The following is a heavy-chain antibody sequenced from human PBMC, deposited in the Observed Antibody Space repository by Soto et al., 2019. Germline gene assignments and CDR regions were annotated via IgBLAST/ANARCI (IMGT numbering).Heavy chain of an antibody. CDR3: ARGSAYNWHFDL. J-gene: IGHJ2*01. CDR1: GFTFSLAP. V-gene: IGHV3-30*04. D-gene: IGHD3-3*01. CDR2: VSFDGEKT. Sequence: QENVVESGGGVVQPGKSLRLSCAASGFTFSLAPMHWVRQSPGKGLEWVAVVSFDGEKTFYADSVEGRFTISRDNSKNALYLPMNSLRAEDRAVYYCARGSAYNWHFDLWGRGTRLTVSS.